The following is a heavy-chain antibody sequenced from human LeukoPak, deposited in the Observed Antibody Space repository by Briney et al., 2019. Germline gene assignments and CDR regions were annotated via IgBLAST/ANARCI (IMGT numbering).Heavy chain of an antibody. V-gene: IGHV1-2*06. CDR2: ISPNSGGT. D-gene: IGHD2-2*01. Sequence: ASVKVSCKASGYTFSDYYLHWVRLAPGQGLEWMGRISPNSGGTDYAQKFQGKVTMTRDASISTVYMDLNRLRSDDTAIYHCARQLETTSWFDYWGQGTLVIVSS. CDR3: ARQLETTSWFDY. J-gene: IGHJ4*02. CDR1: GYTFSDYY.